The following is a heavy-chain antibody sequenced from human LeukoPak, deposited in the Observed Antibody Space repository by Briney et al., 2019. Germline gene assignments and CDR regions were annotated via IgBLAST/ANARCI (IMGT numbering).Heavy chain of an antibody. CDR2: IYHSGST. Sequence: PSETLSLTXTVSGYSISSGYYWGWIRQPPGKGLEWIGSIYHSGSTYYNPSLKSRVTISVDTSKNQFSLKLSSVTAADTAVYYCARVPWSGYYNYFDYWGQGTLVTVSS. J-gene: IGHJ4*02. CDR3: ARVPWSGYYNYFDY. V-gene: IGHV4-38-2*02. D-gene: IGHD3-3*01. CDR1: GYSISSGYY.